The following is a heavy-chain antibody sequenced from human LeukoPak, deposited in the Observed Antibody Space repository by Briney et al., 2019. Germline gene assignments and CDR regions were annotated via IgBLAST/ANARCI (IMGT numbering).Heavy chain of an antibody. CDR2: IYYSGST. CDR3: ARASFQDWFDP. V-gene: IGHV4-59*01. Sequence: PSETLSLTCTVSGGSISSYYWRWIRQPPGKGLEWIGYIYYSGSTNYNPSLKSRVTISVDTSKNQFSLKLSSVTAADTAVYYCARASFQDWFDPWGQGTLVTVSS. CDR1: GGSISSYY. J-gene: IGHJ5*02. D-gene: IGHD3-16*01.